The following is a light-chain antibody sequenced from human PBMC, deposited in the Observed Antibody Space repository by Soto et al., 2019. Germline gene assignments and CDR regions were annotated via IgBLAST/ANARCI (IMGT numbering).Light chain of an antibody. V-gene: IGKV3-20*01. CDR2: GAT. CDR1: QSVSSSD. CDR3: HQYGSSPLCT. Sequence: EIVLRHYPGTLPFSPVERAALSCRASQSVSSSDTAGYQQNHGHAPRRLIYGATSRATGIPDRISSGGTGREFSLPTSRLVHEDFAVYYCHQYGSSPLCTFGQGTKVDIK. J-gene: IGKJ1*01.